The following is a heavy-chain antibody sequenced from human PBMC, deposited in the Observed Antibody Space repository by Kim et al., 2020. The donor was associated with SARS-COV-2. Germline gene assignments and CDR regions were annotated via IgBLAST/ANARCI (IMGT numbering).Heavy chain of an antibody. CDR2: K. Sequence: KYYADSVKGRFTISRDNSKNTLYLQRNSLRAEDTAVYYCARAETGNWFDPWGQGTLVTVSS. J-gene: IGHJ5*02. V-gene: IGHV3-33*01. CDR3: ARAETGNWFDP.